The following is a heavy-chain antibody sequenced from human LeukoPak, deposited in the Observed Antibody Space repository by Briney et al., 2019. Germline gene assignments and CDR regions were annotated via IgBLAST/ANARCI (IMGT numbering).Heavy chain of an antibody. CDR2: ISSSGSTI. D-gene: IGHD3-22*01. J-gene: IGHJ4*02. Sequence: AYTFTFSGYERNWQPQAQGMGREGGSYISSSGSTIYYADSVKGRFTISRDNAKNSLYLQMNSLRAEDTAVYYCARDRRPYYYDSSGYYIDYWGQGTLVTVSS. CDR1: TFTFSGYE. CDR3: ARDRRPYYYDSSGYYIDY. V-gene: IGHV3-48*03.